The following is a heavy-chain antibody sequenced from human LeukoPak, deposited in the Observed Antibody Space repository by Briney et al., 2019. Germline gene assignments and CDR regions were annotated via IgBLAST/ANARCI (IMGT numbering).Heavy chain of an antibody. Sequence: GGSLRLSCAASGFTFSSYAMSWVRQAPGKGLEWVSAISGSGGSTYYADSVKGRFTISRDNSKNTLYLQMNSLRAEDTAVYYCARSPQLDIVVVVAAIDYWGQGTLVTVSS. CDR1: GFTFSSYA. D-gene: IGHD2-15*01. CDR3: ARSPQLDIVVVVAAIDY. V-gene: IGHV3-23*01. J-gene: IGHJ4*02. CDR2: ISGSGGST.